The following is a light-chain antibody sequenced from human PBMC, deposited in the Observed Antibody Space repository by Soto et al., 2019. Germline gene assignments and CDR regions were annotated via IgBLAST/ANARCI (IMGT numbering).Light chain of an antibody. Sequence: EIVMTQSPATLSVSPGERATLSCRASQSVSSNLAWYQQKPGQAPGLLIYGASTRATGIPARFSGSGYGTADTITLSSLETEDSAVYYCHQRQSWPRTFGQGTKVDIK. CDR3: HQRQSWPRT. CDR1: QSVSSN. V-gene: IGKV3-15*01. J-gene: IGKJ1*01. CDR2: GAS.